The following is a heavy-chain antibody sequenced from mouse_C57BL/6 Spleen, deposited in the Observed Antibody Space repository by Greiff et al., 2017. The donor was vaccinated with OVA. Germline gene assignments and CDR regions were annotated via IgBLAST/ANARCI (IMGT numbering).Heavy chain of an antibody. D-gene: IGHD1-1*01. J-gene: IGHJ2*01. CDR1: GYSFTGYY. CDR2: INPSTGGT. V-gene: IGHV1-43*01. CDR3: ARDGSSYYFDY. Sequence: EVQLVESGPELVKPGASVKISCKASGYSFTGYYMHWVKQSSEKSLEWIGEINPSTGGTSYNQKFKGKATLTVDKSSSTAYMQLKSLTSEDSAVYYCARDGSSYYFDYWGQGTTLTVSS.